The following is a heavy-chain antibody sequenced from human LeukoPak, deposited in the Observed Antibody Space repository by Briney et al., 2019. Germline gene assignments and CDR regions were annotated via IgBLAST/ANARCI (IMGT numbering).Heavy chain of an antibody. V-gene: IGHV3-23*01. CDR2: ISGNGSKT. CDR3: ARFGDYGEY. Sequence: GGSLRLSCAASGFTFSNAWMSWVRQAPGKGLEWVSGISGNGSKTFYTRSVRGRFTISRDDSRNTVFLHLDSLRAEDTALYYCARFGDYGEYWGQGTLVTVSS. J-gene: IGHJ4*02. D-gene: IGHD4-17*01. CDR1: GFTFSNAW.